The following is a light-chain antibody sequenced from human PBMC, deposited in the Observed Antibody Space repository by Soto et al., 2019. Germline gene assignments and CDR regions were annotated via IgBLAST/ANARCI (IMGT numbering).Light chain of an antibody. J-gene: IGKJ2*01. CDR3: QQYGSSPYT. Sequence: DIVLTQSPATLSLSPGERATLSCGASQTVSRSYLAWYQQKPGLAPRLLIYDASSRATGIPDRFSGSGSGTDFTLTISRLEPEDFAVYYCQQYGSSPYTFGQGTKREIK. V-gene: IGKV3D-20*01. CDR2: DAS. CDR1: QTVSRSY.